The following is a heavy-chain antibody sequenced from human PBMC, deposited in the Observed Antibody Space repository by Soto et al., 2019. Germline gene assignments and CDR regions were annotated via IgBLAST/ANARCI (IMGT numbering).Heavy chain of an antibody. J-gene: IGHJ5*02. D-gene: IGHD1-1*01. CDR1: GPTIRGFA. CDR3: ARVVRGYNLGNGFDP. V-gene: IGHV3-30*03. CDR2: ISHDGTTS. Sequence: QVQLVESGGGVVQPGGSLRLSCAASGPTIRGFALHWVRQAPGKGLEWVSSISHDGTTSYNKDFVKGRFSISKDDSKNTMDLQMHGLRGEDSAVYYCARVVRGYNLGNGFDPWGQGTLITVSS.